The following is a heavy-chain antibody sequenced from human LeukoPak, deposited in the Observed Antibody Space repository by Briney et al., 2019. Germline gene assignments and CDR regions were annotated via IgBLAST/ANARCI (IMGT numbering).Heavy chain of an antibody. CDR3: AKGRRRYSYGNAFDI. D-gene: IGHD5-18*01. V-gene: IGHV3-30*18. J-gene: IGHJ3*02. CDR1: GFTFSSYG. CDR2: ISYDGSNK. Sequence: PGGSLRLSCALSGFTFSSYGMHWVRQAPGKGLEWVAVISYDGSNKYHADSVKGRFTISRDNSKNTLYLQMNSLRAEDTAVYYCAKGRRRYSYGNAFDIWGQGTMVTVSS.